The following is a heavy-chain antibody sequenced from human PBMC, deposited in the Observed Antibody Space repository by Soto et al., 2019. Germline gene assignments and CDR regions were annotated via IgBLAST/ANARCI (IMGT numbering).Heavy chain of an antibody. CDR1: GGSISSYY. V-gene: IGHV4-59*01. Sequence: SETLSLTCXVSGGSISSYYWSWIRQPPGKGLEWIGYIYYSGSTNYNPSLKSRVTISVDTSKNQFSLKLSSVTAADTAVYYCARSSYYYYMDVWGKGTTVTVSS. CDR3: ARSSYYYYMDV. CDR2: IYYSGST. J-gene: IGHJ6*03.